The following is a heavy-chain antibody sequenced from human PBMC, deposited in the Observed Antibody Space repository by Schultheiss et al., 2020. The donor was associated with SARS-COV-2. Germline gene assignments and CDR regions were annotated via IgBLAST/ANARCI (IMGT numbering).Heavy chain of an antibody. CDR3: GRGRNYVGI. CDR1: GDSISSGSYY. CDR2: IYTSGST. Sequence: SETLSLTCTVSGDSISSGSYYWSWIRQPAGKGLEWIGRIYTSGSTNYNPSLKSRVTISVDTSKNQFSLKLTSVTAADTAVYYCGRGRNYVGIWGQGTMVTVSS. V-gene: IGHV4-61*02. D-gene: IGHD1-7*01. J-gene: IGHJ3*02.